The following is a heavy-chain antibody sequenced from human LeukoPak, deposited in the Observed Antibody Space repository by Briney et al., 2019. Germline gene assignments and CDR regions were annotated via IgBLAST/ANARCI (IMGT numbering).Heavy chain of an antibody. CDR1: GYTFTSYD. Sequence: GASVKVSCKASGYTFTSYDINWVRQATGQGLEWMGWMNPNSGNTGYAQKFQGRGTITRNTSISTAYMELSSLRSEDTAAYYCARDQSSWYLRFDYWGQGTLVTVSS. J-gene: IGHJ4*02. V-gene: IGHV1-8*03. CDR2: MNPNSGNT. D-gene: IGHD6-13*01. CDR3: ARDQSSWYLRFDY.